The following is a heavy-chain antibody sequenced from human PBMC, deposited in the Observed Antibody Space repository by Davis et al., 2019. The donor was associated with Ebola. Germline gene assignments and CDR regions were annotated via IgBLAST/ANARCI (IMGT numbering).Heavy chain of an antibody. CDR1: GFTFSSYG. CDR2: IWYDGSNK. Sequence: GGSLRLSCAASGFTFSSYGMHWVRQAPGKGLEWVAVIWYDGSNKYYADSVKGRFTISRDNSKNTLYLQMNSLRAEDTAVYYCARAPYYYDSSGYYHYWGQGTLVTVSS. D-gene: IGHD3-22*01. J-gene: IGHJ4*02. V-gene: IGHV3-33*08. CDR3: ARAPYYYDSSGYYHY.